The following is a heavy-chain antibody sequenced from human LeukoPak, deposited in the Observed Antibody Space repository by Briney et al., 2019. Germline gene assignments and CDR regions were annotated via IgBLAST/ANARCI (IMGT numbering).Heavy chain of an antibody. Sequence: PGGSLRVSCAASGFSFSGCSLSWVRQAPGKGLEWVATINEVGSKTYYDDSVKGRFTISRDNAKNSLYLEMSSPRAEDTAVYYCARLLGTVTTFDYWGQGTLVTVSS. D-gene: IGHD1-26*01. J-gene: IGHJ4*02. CDR1: GFSFSGCS. CDR2: INEVGSKT. CDR3: ARLLGTVTTFDY. V-gene: IGHV3-7*01.